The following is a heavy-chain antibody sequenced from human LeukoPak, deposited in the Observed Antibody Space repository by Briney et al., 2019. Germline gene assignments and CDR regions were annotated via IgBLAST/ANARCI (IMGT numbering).Heavy chain of an antibody. CDR2: ISYDGSNK. Sequence: PGGSLRLSCVASGFTFRNYAMHWVRQAPGKGVEWGAVISYDGSNKYYADSVKGRFTISRDNSKNTLYLQMNSLRAEDTAVYYCAKDVDSPYYYGSGSRYYYYGMDVWGQGTTVTVSS. V-gene: IGHV3-30*04. CDR3: AKDVDSPYYYGSGSRYYYYGMDV. CDR1: GFTFRNYA. D-gene: IGHD3-10*01. J-gene: IGHJ6*02.